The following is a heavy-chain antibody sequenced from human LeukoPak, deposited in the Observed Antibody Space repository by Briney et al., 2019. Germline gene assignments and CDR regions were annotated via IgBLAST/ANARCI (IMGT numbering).Heavy chain of an antibody. CDR1: GGSISSYY. Sequence: SETLSLTCSVSGGSISSYYWTWIRQPPGKGLEWIGYIYYSGNTKYNPSLKSRVTISVNTSKNQFYLKLSSVTAADTAVYYCARGNTGSTFGVLSNYYYYYMDLWGKGTTVTVSS. CDR2: IYYSGNT. J-gene: IGHJ6*03. V-gene: IGHV4-59*01. CDR3: ARGNTGSTFGVLSNYYYYYMDL. D-gene: IGHD3-3*01.